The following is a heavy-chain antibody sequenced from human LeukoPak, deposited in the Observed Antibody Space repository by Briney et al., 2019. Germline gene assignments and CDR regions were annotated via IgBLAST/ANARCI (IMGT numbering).Heavy chain of an antibody. CDR3: ARDRVGASLDI. CDR1: GFTFRSSG. D-gene: IGHD1-26*01. Sequence: GGSLRLSCAASGFTFRSSGMHWVRQAPGKGLEWVAFIQYHGRDKYYADSVKGRFTISRDNAKNSLYLQMNSLRAEDTAVYYCARDRVGASLDIWGQGTMVTVSS. J-gene: IGHJ3*02. CDR2: IQYHGRDK. V-gene: IGHV3-30*02.